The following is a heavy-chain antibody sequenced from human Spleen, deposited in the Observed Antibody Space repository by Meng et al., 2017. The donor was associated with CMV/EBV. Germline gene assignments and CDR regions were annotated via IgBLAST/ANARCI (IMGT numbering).Heavy chain of an antibody. CDR2: MNPNNGDT. CDR3: ARGPPGKSWNDY. J-gene: IGHJ4*02. D-gene: IGHD1-1*01. CDR1: GHIFTSYD. Sequence: ASVKVSCKASGHIFTSYDINWVRQATGQGLEWMGWMNPNNGDTGYAQKFQGRLSMTRNTSISTAYMELSSLRFEDTAMYYCARGPPGKSWNDYWGQGTLVTVSS. V-gene: IGHV1-8*01.